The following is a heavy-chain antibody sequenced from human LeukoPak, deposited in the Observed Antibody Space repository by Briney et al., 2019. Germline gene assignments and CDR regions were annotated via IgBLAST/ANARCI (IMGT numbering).Heavy chain of an antibody. Sequence: GGSLRLSCAGSGLIFSNYWVHWVRQAPGKELVWVARIDVVGTRTDYADSVRGRFTISRDNAKNTIYLQMNSLTADDTAVYYCVRSMSGRNDFWGQGTLVTVSS. D-gene: IGHD3-3*01. CDR1: GLIFSNYW. V-gene: IGHV3-74*01. J-gene: IGHJ4*02. CDR2: IDVVGTRT. CDR3: VRSMSGRNDF.